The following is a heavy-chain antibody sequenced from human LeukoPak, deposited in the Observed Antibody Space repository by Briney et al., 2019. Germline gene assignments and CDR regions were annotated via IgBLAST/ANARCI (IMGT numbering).Heavy chain of an antibody. D-gene: IGHD6-13*01. Sequence: LSLTCTVSGDSLRSYYWTWIRQPPGKGLEWVSHISSFSNFRSYADSVKGRFTISRDNAKNSLYLQVNSLRAEDTAVYYCARPTIAAAGNFEYWGQGTLVTVSS. CDR3: ARPTIAAAGNFEY. J-gene: IGHJ4*02. CDR2: ISSFSNFR. CDR1: GDSLRSYY. V-gene: IGHV3-11*03.